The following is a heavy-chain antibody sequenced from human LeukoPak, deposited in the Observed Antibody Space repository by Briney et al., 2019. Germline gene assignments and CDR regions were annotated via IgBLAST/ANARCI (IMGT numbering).Heavy chain of an antibody. CDR1: AFTFSSYS. J-gene: IGHJ4*02. D-gene: IGHD1-1*01. CDR3: ARVPRTGTHFDY. CDR2: ISSSSSYI. V-gene: IGHV3-21*01. Sequence: PGGSLRPSCAASAFTFSSYSMNWVRQAPGKGLAWVSSISSSSSYIYYADSVKGRFTISRDNAKNSLYLQMNSLRAEDTAVYYCARVPRTGTHFDYWGQGTLVTVSS.